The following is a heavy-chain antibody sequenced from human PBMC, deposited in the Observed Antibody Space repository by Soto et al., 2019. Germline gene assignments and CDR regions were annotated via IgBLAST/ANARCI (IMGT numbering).Heavy chain of an antibody. CDR2: INPNSGGT. D-gene: IGHD3-3*01. CDR3: ARTVLRFLEWSSGYYYGMDV. V-gene: IGHV1-2*02. Sequence: ASVKVSCKASGYSFTDYYIHWVRQAPGQGLEWMGWINPNSGGTNYAQKFQGRVTMTRDTSISTAYMELSRLRSDDTAVYSGARTVLRFLEWSSGYYYGMDVWGQGTTVTVSS. J-gene: IGHJ6*02. CDR1: GYSFTDYY.